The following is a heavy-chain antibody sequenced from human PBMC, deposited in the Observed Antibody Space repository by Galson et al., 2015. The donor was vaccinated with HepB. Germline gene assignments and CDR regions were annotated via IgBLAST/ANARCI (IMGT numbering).Heavy chain of an antibody. V-gene: IGHV5-10-1*01. CDR1: GYSFTSYW. J-gene: IGHJ4*02. D-gene: IGHD6-19*01. CDR2: IDPSDSEI. Sequence: QSGAEVKKPGESLRISCTGFGYSFTSYWITWVRQVPGKGLEWMGRIDPSDSEINFNPSFQGHVTISTDNSIDTAYLQWNGLKASDTAIYYCARVSISGSAWRGTADYWGQGTLVTVSS. CDR3: ARVSISGSAWRGTADY.